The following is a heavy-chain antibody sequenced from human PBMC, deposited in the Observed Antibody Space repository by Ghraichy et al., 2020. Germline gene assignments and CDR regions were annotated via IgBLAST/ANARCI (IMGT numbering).Heavy chain of an antibody. D-gene: IGHD3-9*01. V-gene: IGHV3-48*01. CDR1: GFTFSSYS. CDR2: ITSSSNAI. CDR3: ARYYDILTGYYGLDY. J-gene: IGHJ4*02. Sequence: GGSLRLSCAASGFTFSSYSMNWVRQAPGKGLEWVSYITSSSNAIYYADSVKGRFTISRDNAKNSLYLQMNSLRAEDTAVYYCARYYDILTGYYGLDYWGQGTLVTVSS.